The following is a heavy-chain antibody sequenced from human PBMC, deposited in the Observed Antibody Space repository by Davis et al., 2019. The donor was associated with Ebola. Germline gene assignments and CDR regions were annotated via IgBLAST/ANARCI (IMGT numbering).Heavy chain of an antibody. Sequence: GESLKISCAASGFTVSSTYMNWVRQAPGKGLVCVSIILSGGTTFYADSVKGRFTISRDNSKNILYCQMNSLRAEDTAVYYWAEAGGGDSNSLGYWGQGTLVTVSS. D-gene: IGHD4-11*01. CDR3: AEAGGGDSNSLGY. V-gene: IGHV3-53*01. CDR2: ILSGGTT. J-gene: IGHJ4*02. CDR1: GFTVSSTY.